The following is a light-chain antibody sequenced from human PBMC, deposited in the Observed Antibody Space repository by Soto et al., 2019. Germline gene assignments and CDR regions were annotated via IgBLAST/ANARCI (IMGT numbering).Light chain of an antibody. CDR3: QQYNNWRT. Sequence: EIVMTQSAATLSVSPGERATLSCRASQSINSNLAWYQQKPGQAPRLLIFHASTRATGIPARFSGSGSGTEFTLTISRLQSEDFAVYYCQQYNNWRTFGQGTKADIK. CDR2: HAS. V-gene: IGKV3-15*01. J-gene: IGKJ2*01. CDR1: QSINSN.